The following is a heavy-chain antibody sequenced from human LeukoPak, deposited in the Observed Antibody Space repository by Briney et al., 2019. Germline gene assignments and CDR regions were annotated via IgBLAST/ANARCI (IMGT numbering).Heavy chain of an antibody. J-gene: IGHJ4*02. Sequence: GGSLRLSCAASGFTFSSYSMNWVRQAPGKGLEWVSSISSSSSYIYYADSVKGRFTISRDNAKNTLYLQMNSLRAEDTAVYYCAKSALDTAMVTSLDYWGQGTLVTVSS. V-gene: IGHV3-21*01. CDR2: ISSSSSYI. CDR3: AKSALDTAMVTSLDY. CDR1: GFTFSSYS. D-gene: IGHD5-18*01.